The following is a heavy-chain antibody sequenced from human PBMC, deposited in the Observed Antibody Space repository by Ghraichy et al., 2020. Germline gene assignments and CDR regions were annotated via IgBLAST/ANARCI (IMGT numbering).Heavy chain of an antibody. V-gene: IGHV3-23*01. CDR3: AKVLLFCSGGNCYRNFDY. CDR1: GFTFTTYA. CDR2: ISSGGGT. D-gene: IGHD2-15*01. Sequence: LSLTCAASGFTFTTYAMSWVRQAPGKGLDWVSLISSGGGTYYADSVKGRFTISRDNSKNTLSLQMNSLRAEDTAVYYCAKVLLFCSGGNCYRNFDYWGRGTLVTVSS. J-gene: IGHJ4*02.